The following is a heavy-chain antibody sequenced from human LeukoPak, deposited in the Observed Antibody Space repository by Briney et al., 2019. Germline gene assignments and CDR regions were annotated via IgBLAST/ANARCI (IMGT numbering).Heavy chain of an antibody. D-gene: IGHD3-22*01. Sequence: ASVKVSCKASGYTFTSYYMHWVRQAPGQGLEWMGIINPSGGSTSYAQKFQGRVTMTRDTSTSTVYMELSSLRSEDTAVYYCARAPFGYYDSRGYSDYWGQGTLVTVSS. J-gene: IGHJ4*02. V-gene: IGHV1-46*01. CDR2: INPSGGST. CDR3: ARAPFGYYDSRGYSDY. CDR1: GYTFTSYY.